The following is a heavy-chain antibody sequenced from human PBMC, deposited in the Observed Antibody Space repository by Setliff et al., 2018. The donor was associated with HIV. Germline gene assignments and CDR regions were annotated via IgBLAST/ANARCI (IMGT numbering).Heavy chain of an antibody. J-gene: IGHJ5*02. CDR3: ARGLTAPAAAGS. Sequence: SETLSLTCNVSGDSISGHSWTWIRQPPGKGLEWIGEINHSGSTNYNLSLKSRVTISVDTSKNQFSLKLSSVTAADTAIYYCARGLTAPAAAGSWGQGMLVTVSS. CDR2: INHSGST. D-gene: IGHD6-13*01. CDR1: GDSISGHS. V-gene: IGHV4-34*01.